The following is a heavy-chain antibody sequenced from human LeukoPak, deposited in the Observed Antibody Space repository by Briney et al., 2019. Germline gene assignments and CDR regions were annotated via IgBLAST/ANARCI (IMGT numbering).Heavy chain of an antibody. Sequence: SETLSLTCTVSGGSISSYYWSWIRQPAGKGLEWIGRIYTSGSTNYNPSLKSRATMSVDTSKNQFSLKLSSVTAADTAVYYCARGGDDYGANWFDPWGQGTLVTVSS. V-gene: IGHV4-4*07. CDR1: GGSISSYY. CDR2: IYTSGST. D-gene: IGHD4-17*01. J-gene: IGHJ5*02. CDR3: ARGGDDYGANWFDP.